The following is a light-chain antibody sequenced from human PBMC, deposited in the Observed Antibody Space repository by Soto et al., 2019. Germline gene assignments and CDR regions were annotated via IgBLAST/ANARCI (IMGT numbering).Light chain of an antibody. CDR2: KVS. CDR1: QSLVYSDGNTY. CDR3: MQGTDWAGR. J-gene: IGKJ1*01. Sequence: DVVMTQSPLSLPVTLGQPASISCRSSQSLVYSDGNTYLNWFQQRPGQSPRRLIYKVSNRDSVVPDRFSGSGSGTDFTLKISRVEAEDVGVCYCMQGTDWAGRFGQGTKVEIK. V-gene: IGKV2-30*01.